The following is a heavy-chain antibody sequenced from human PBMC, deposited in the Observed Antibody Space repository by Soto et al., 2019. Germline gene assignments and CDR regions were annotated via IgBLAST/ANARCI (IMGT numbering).Heavy chain of an antibody. CDR1: GFSLSNARMG. J-gene: IGHJ6*03. CDR2: IFSNDEK. V-gene: IGHV2-26*01. D-gene: IGHD1-1*01. CDR3: ARMVLERLDNYYYYYMDV. Sequence: QVTLKESGPVLVKPTEPLTLTCTVSGFSLSNARMGVSWIRQPPGKALEWLAHIFSNDEKSYSTSLKSRLTISKDTSKRQVVHTMTSMDPVDTATNCCARMVLERLDNYYYYYMDVWGKGTTVTVSS.